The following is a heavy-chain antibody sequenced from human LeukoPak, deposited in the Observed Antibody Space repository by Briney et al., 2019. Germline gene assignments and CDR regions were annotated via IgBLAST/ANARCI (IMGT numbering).Heavy chain of an antibody. CDR1: GYTFTSYD. Sequence: ASVKVSCKASGYTFTSYDINWVRQAPGQGLEWMGWIDTNTGNPTYDQAFTGRFVFSFNTSVSTAYLQISSLKPEDTAIYYCARDGPAAYAWGQGTLVTVSS. V-gene: IGHV7-4-1*02. CDR2: IDTNTGNP. J-gene: IGHJ4*02. CDR3: ARDGPAAYA. D-gene: IGHD3-16*01.